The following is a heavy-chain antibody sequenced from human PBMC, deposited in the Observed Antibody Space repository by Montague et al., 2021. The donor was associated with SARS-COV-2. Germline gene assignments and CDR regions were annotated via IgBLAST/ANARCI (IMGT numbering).Heavy chain of an antibody. V-gene: IGHV3-53*04. D-gene: IGHD2-15*01. CDR1: GFTVSSNY. J-gene: IGHJ4*02. CDR2: IYNYGST. Sequence: SLRLSCAASGFTVSSNYMSWVRQAPGKGLEWVSVIYNYGSTYYADSVKGRFTISRHNSKNTLYLQMNSLRAEDTAMYYCARDRGGYLDYWGQGTLVTVSS. CDR3: ARDRGGYLDY.